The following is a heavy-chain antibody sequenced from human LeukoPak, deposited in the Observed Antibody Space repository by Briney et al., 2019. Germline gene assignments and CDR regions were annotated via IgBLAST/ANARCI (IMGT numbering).Heavy chain of an antibody. CDR2: INTDGSST. D-gene: IGHD1-26*01. V-gene: IGHV3-74*01. Sequence: GGSLRLSCAASGFTFSSYWMHWVRQAPGKGLVWVSRINTDGSSTSYADSVKGRFTISRDNAKNTLYLQMNSLRAEDTAVYYCARESGSYRAFDIWGQGTMVTVSS. CDR3: ARESGSYRAFDI. J-gene: IGHJ3*02. CDR1: GFTFSSYW.